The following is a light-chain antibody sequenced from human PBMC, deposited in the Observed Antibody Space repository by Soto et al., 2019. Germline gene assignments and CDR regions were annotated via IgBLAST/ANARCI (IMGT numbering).Light chain of an antibody. CDR1: SSNIGKNY. V-gene: IGLV1-51*01. CDR2: DNY. Sequence: QLVLTQPPSVSAAPGQKVIISCSGTSSNIGKNYVFWYQQFPGTAPKLLIYDNYKRPSGIPDRFSVSKSGASATLAITGLHTGDEADYYCGAWDTSLRAVVFGGGTKLTVL. J-gene: IGLJ2*01. CDR3: GAWDTSLRAVV.